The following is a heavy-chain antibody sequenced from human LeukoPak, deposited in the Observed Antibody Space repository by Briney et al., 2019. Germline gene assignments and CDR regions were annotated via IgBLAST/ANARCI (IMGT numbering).Heavy chain of an antibody. Sequence: GGSLRHLRAASGFTFSSYGMHWVRQAPGKGLEWVAVIWYDGSNKYYADSVKGRFTISRDNAKNSLYLQVNSLRAEDTAVYYCARGTGTTAYFDYWGQGTLVAVSS. CDR3: ARGTGTTAYFDY. CDR2: IWYDGSNK. V-gene: IGHV3-33*01. D-gene: IGHD1-1*01. CDR1: GFTFSSYG. J-gene: IGHJ4*02.